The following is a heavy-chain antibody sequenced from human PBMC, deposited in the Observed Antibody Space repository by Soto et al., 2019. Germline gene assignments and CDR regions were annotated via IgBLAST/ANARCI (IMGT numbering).Heavy chain of an antibody. CDR2: ISYGGSNK. Sequence: QVQLVESGGGVVQPGRSLRLSCAASGFTFSSYGMHWVRQAPGKGLEWVAVISYGGSNKYYADSVKGRFTISRDNSRNTLYLQMNSLRAEDTAVYYCAKTIGGTAAAGIGDWGQGTLVTVSS. CDR1: GFTFSSYG. J-gene: IGHJ4*02. CDR3: AKTIGGTAAAGIGD. D-gene: IGHD6-13*01. V-gene: IGHV3-30*18.